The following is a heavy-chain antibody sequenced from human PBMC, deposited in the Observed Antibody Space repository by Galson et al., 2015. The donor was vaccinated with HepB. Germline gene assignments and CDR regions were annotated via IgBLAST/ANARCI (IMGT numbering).Heavy chain of an antibody. D-gene: IGHD3-10*01. CDR2: IIPILGIA. CDR3: AREGGSGSYYGPSGWFDP. J-gene: IGHJ5*02. Sequence: SVKVSCKASGGTFSSYAISWVRQAPGQGLEWMGGIIPILGIANYAQKFQGRVTITADKSTSTAYMELSSLRSEDTAVYYCAREGGSGSYYGPSGWFDPWGQGTLVTVSS. CDR1: GGTFSSYA. V-gene: IGHV1-69*10.